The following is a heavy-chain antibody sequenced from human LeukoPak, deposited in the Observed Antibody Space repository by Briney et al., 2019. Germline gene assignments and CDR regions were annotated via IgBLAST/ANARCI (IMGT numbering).Heavy chain of an antibody. D-gene: IGHD6-13*01. CDR2: ISYDGGNK. CDR1: GFTFSSYG. Sequence: GGSLRLSCAASGFTFSSYGMHWVRQAPGKGLEWVAVISYDGGNKYYADSVKGRLTISRDNSKNTLYLQMNSLRAEDTAVYYCARQQLGNDDAFDIWGQGTMVTVSS. V-gene: IGHV3-30*03. J-gene: IGHJ3*02. CDR3: ARQQLGNDDAFDI.